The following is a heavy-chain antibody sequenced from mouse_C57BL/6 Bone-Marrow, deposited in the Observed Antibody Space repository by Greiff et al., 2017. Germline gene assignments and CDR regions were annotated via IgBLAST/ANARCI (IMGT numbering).Heavy chain of an antibody. CDR3: ARTPTTVGYAMDY. CDR1: GFTFSSYG. CDR2: ISSGGSYT. D-gene: IGHD1-1*01. Sequence: EVKLMESGGDLVKPGGSLKLSCAASGFTFSSYGMSWVRQTPDKRLEWVATISSGGSYTYYPDSVKGRVTISRDNAKNTLYLQMSSLKSEDTAMYYCARTPTTVGYAMDYWGQGTSVTVSS. V-gene: IGHV5-6*01. J-gene: IGHJ4*01.